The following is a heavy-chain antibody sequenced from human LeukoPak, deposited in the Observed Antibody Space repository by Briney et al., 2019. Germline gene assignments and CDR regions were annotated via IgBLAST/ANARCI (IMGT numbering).Heavy chain of an antibody. CDR3: ARVRGLLPVDY. D-gene: IGHD2-21*02. V-gene: IGHV3-48*04. CDR1: GFTFSSYA. CDR2: ISSSGSTI. J-gene: IGHJ4*02. Sequence: GGSLRLSCAASGFTFSSYAMSWVRQAPGKGLEWVSYISSSGSTIYYADSVKGRFTISRDNAKNSLYLQMNSLRAEDTAVYYCARVRGLLPVDYWGQGTLVTVSS.